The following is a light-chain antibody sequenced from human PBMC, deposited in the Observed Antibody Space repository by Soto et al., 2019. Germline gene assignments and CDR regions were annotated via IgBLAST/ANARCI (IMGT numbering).Light chain of an antibody. Sequence: VGDRDTIAGRASQTVSKYVNWYQQKTGKVPDLLIYSPSSLYSGVPSRFSGSGSGTEFTLTISNIQPEDFATYYCQQTYSLPRPFAPGTKVDIK. CDR1: QTVSKY. V-gene: IGKV1-39*01. CDR2: SPS. J-gene: IGKJ3*01. CDR3: QQTYSLPRP.